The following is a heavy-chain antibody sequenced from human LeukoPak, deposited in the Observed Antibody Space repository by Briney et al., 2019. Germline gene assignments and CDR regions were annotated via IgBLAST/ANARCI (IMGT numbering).Heavy chain of an antibody. CDR1: GGSISSYY. J-gene: IGHJ3*02. CDR3: AGRRYYDSSGYANAFDI. D-gene: IGHD3-22*01. V-gene: IGHV4-59*08. CDR2: IYYSGST. Sequence: SETLSLTCTVSGGSISSYYWTWLRQPPGKGLEWIGYIYYSGSTNYNPSLKSRVTISVDTPRNQFSLKLSSVTAADTAVYYCAGRRYYDSSGYANAFDIWGQGTMVTVSS.